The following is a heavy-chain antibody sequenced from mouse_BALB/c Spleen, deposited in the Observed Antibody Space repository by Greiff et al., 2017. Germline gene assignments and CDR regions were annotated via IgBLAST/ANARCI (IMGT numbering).Heavy chain of an antibody. D-gene: IGHD2-4*01. V-gene: IGHV3-6*02. CDR1: GYSITSGYY. J-gene: IGHJ4*01. CDR2: ISYDGSN. Sequence: EVKLQESGPGLVKPSQSLSLTCSVTGYSITSGYYWNWIRQFPGNKLEWMGYISYDGSNNYNPSLKNRISITRDTSKNQFFLKLNSVTTEDTATYYCASLGHVITTRGYWGQGTSVTVSS. CDR3: ASLGHVITTRGY.